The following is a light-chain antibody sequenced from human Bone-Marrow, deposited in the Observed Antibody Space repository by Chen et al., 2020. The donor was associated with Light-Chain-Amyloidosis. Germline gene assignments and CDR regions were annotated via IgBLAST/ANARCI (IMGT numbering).Light chain of an antibody. CDR2: AAS. CDR3: QQSYSTPPT. J-gene: IGKJ4*01. CDR1: QSISSY. Sequence: DIQMTPSPSSLSASVGDRVTITSRASQSISSYLNWYQQKPGKAPKILIYAASSLQSGVPSRFSGSGSGTDFTLTISSLQPEDFATYYGQQSYSTPPTFGGGTKVEIK. V-gene: IGKV1-39*01.